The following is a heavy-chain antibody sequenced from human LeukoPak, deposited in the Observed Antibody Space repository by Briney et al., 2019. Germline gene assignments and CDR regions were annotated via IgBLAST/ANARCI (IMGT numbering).Heavy chain of an antibody. V-gene: IGHV3-23*01. J-gene: IGHJ3*02. CDR2: ISGSGGST. CDR1: GFTFSSYA. Sequence: GGSLRLSCAASGFTFSSYAMSWVRQAPGKGLEWVSAISGSGGSTYYADSVKGRFTISRDNSKNTLYLQMDSLRAEDTAVYYCAKDFLPGIAVAGTLEWNIWGQGTMVTVSS. D-gene: IGHD6-19*01. CDR3: AKDFLPGIAVAGTLEWNI.